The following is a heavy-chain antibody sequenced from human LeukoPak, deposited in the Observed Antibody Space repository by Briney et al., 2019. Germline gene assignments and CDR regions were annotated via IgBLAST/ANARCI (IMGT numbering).Heavy chain of an antibody. J-gene: IGHJ5*02. D-gene: IGHD5-12*01. CDR2: IYYSGST. CDR1: SGSISSYY. V-gene: IGHV4-59*08. Sequence: SETLSLTCTVSSGSISSYYWSWIRQPPGKGLEWIAYIYYSGSTNYNPSLKSRLTISVDTSKNQLSLKLSSVTAADTAVYYCARAFSGYDSWFDPWGQGTLVTVSS. CDR3: ARAFSGYDSWFDP.